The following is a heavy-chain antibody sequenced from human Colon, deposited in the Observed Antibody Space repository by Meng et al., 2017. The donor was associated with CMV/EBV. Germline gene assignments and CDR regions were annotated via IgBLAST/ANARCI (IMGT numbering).Heavy chain of an antibody. CDR3: IRLLWFGEFDS. J-gene: IGHJ4*02. D-gene: IGHD3-10*01. Sequence: GGSLRLSCAVSGFSFRNYWMHWVRQAPGKGLEWVARLNSDGSRISYADSVKGRFTISRDEATNTLFLQMNSLRVEDTAMYYCIRLLWFGEFDSWGQGTLVTVSS. V-gene: IGHV3-74*01. CDR1: GFSFRNYW. CDR2: LNSDGSRI.